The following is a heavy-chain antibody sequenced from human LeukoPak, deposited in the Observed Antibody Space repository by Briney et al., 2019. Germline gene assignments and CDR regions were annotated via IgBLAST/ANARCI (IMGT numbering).Heavy chain of an antibody. V-gene: IGHV4-59*01. Sequence: SETLSLTCTVSGGSISSDRWKWIRQPPGKGLEWIGCIYYSGSTYYNPSLKSRVTISVDMSKSQFSLRLTSVTAADTAVYYCARKNDFDVWGQGTLVTVSS. J-gene: IGHJ3*01. D-gene: IGHD2/OR15-2a*01. CDR1: GGSISSDR. CDR2: IYYSGST. CDR3: ARKNDFDV.